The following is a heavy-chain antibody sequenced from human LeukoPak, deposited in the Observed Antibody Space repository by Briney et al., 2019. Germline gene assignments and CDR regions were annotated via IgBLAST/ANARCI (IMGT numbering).Heavy chain of an antibody. CDR1: GGSISSSSYY. V-gene: IGHV4-39*07. D-gene: IGHD2-15*01. CDR3: ARLKGGNLDY. Sequence: SETLSLTCTVSGGSISSSSYYWGWIRQPPGKGLEWIGSIYYSGSTYYNPSLKSRVTISVDTSKNQFSLKLSSVTAADTAVYYCARLKGGNLDYWGQGTLVTVSS. J-gene: IGHJ4*02. CDR2: IYYSGST.